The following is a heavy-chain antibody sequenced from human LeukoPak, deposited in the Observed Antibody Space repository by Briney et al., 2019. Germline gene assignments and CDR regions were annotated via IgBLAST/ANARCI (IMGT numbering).Heavy chain of an antibody. V-gene: IGHV4-31*03. CDR1: GGSVSSGGYY. CDR3: ARSYGPATHDY. Sequence: SETLSLTCTVSGGSVSSGGYYWSWIRQHPGKGLEWIGFTSYSGGAYYNPSLMSRITMSVDRSQNQFSLKLSAVTAADTAVYYCARSYGPATHDYWGQGALVTVSS. J-gene: IGHJ4*02. D-gene: IGHD1-26*01. CDR2: TSYSGGA.